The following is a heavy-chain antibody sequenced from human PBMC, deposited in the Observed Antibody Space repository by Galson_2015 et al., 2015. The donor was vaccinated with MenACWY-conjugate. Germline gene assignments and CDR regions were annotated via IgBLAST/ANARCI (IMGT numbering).Heavy chain of an antibody. CDR3: AKGPNMVTTGGDY. D-gene: IGHD2-21*02. V-gene: IGHV3-23*01. CDR1: GFTFRNYA. J-gene: IGHJ4*02. CDR2: ISGSGGST. Sequence: LRLSCAASGFTFRNYAMNWVRQAPGTGLYWVSAISGSGGSTYYADSVKGRFTISRDNSKNPLFLQMSSLRAEDTAIYYCAKGPNMVTTGGDYWGQGTLVTVSS.